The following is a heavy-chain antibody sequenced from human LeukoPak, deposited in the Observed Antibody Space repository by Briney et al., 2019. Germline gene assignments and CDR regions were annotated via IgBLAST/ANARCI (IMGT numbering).Heavy chain of an antibody. V-gene: IGHV4-31*03. CDR3: ASVDWESYYLDS. CDR1: RGSISGGGFY. CDR2: ITHSGST. J-gene: IGHJ4*02. D-gene: IGHD1-26*01. Sequence: SQTLPLTCTVSRGSISGGGFYWAWIRQHPGQGLEWIGYITHSGSTYYNPALESRISIFRATSKNQFSLSLPSLTAADTAVYFCASVDWESYYLDSWGQGSLVTVSS.